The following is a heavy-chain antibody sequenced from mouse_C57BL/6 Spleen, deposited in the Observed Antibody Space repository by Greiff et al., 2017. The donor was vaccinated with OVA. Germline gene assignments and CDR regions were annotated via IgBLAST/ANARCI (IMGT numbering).Heavy chain of an antibody. CDR1: GFTFSDYG. V-gene: IGHV5-17*01. Sequence: EVKLVESGGGLVKPGGSLKLSCAASGFTFSDYGMHWVRQAPEKGLEWVAYISSGSSNIYYADTVKGRFTISRDNAKNTLFLQMTSLRSEDTAMYYCANGYPFAYWGQGTLVTVSA. D-gene: IGHD2-2*01. J-gene: IGHJ3*01. CDR2: ISSGSSNI. CDR3: ANGYPFAY.